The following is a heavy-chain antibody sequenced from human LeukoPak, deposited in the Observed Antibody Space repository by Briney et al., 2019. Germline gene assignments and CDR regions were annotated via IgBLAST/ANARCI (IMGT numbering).Heavy chain of an antibody. CDR1: GFTFSSYA. CDR2: ISSSSSYI. Sequence: GGSLRLSCAASGFTFSSYAMSWVRQAPGKGLEWVSAISSSSSYIYYADSVKGRFTITRDNAKNSLYLQMNSLRAEDTAVYYCARDRYNWSDGSFDIWGQGTMVTVSS. V-gene: IGHV3-21*01. CDR3: ARDRYNWSDGSFDI. D-gene: IGHD1-1*01. J-gene: IGHJ3*02.